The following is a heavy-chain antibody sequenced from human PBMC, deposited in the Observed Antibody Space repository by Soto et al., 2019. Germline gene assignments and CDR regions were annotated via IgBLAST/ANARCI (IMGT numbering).Heavy chain of an antibody. Sequence: GASVKVSCKVSGSRFSNYVISWVRQAPGHGLEWLGRIIPIFNSTKYAQNFQGRVTITADKSTSTAYMELSSLRSEATAVYYCARGPRLTGYYQTDYWGQGTLVTVSS. CDR1: GSRFSNYV. CDR3: ARGPRLTGYYQTDY. CDR2: IIPIFNST. D-gene: IGHD3-9*01. J-gene: IGHJ4*02. V-gene: IGHV1-69*06.